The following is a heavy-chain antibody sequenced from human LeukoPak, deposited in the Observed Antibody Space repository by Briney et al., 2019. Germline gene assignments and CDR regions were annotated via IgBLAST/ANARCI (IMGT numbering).Heavy chain of an antibody. CDR1: GFTFSSYS. Sequence: GGSLRLSCAASGFTFSSYSMMWVRQAPGKGLEWVSYISSSSTTIHYADSVKGRFTISRDNAKNSVYLQMNSLRAEDTAVYYCASLNMYSSSPVNYYYYMDVWGKGTTVTVSS. CDR3: ASLNMYSSSPVNYYYYMDV. CDR2: ISSSSTTI. J-gene: IGHJ6*03. D-gene: IGHD6-13*01. V-gene: IGHV3-48*01.